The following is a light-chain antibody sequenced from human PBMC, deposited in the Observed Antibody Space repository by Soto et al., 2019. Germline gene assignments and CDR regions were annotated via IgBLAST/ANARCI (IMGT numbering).Light chain of an antibody. CDR1: ESISNW. Sequence: DIVMTPSPTTLPASVGDRVTLTCRASESISNWLAWYQQRPGTAPKLLIYHASILETAVPSRFSGNGSGTEFTLTISRLQPGDFASYYCSQYMTYSFGQGSMVEIK. J-gene: IGKJ1*01. V-gene: IGKV1-5*01. CDR3: SQYMTYS. CDR2: HAS.